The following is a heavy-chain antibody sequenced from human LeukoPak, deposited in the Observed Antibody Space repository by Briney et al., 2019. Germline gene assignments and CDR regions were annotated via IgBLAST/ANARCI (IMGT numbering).Heavy chain of an antibody. CDR2: ISYDGSNK. CDR1: GFTFSSYA. V-gene: IGHV3-30*04. CDR3: ASFRSTDI. D-gene: IGHD3-16*02. Sequence: GGSLRLSCAASGFTFSSYAMHWVRQAPGKGLEWVAVISYDGSNKYYADSVRGRFTISRDNAKNTLYLQMNSLRVEDTAVYYCASFRSTDIWGQGTTVAVSP. J-gene: IGHJ3*02.